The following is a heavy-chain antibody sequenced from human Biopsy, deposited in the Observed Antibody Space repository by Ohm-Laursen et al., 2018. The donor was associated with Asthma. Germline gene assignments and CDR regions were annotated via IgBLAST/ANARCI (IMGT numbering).Heavy chain of an antibody. D-gene: IGHD5-12*01. V-gene: IGHV1-69*13. CDR2: LIPVLGTP. J-gene: IGHJ6*02. CDR1: GDSFSNYA. CDR3: ARGYSGSDRIVYYYSGLEV. Sequence: ASVKVSCKASGDSFSNYAISWVRQAPGQGLEWIGGLIPVLGTPDHAQMFEGRVTITADESTSTAYMELSSLSSEDTAVYYCARGYSGSDRIVYYYSGLEVWSQGTTVTVSS.